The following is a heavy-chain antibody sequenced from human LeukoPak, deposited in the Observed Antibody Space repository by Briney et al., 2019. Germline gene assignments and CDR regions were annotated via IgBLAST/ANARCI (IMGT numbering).Heavy chain of an antibody. V-gene: IGHV1-2*06. CDR2: INPNSGGT. Sequence: ASVKVSCKASGYTFTGYYMHWVRQAPGQGLEWMGRINPNSGGTNYAQKFQGGVTMTRDTSISTAYMELSRLRSGDTAVYYCARERYSGSSYYYYYYMDVWGKGTTVTVSS. CDR1: GYTFTGYY. CDR3: ARERYSGSSYYYYYYMDV. J-gene: IGHJ6*03. D-gene: IGHD1-26*01.